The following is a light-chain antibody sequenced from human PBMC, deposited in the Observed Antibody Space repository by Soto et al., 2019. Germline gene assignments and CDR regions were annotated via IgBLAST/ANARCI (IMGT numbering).Light chain of an antibody. CDR3: QQYGSSPGT. CDR2: GAS. CDR1: QSVETF. V-gene: IGKV3-20*01. Sequence: DIVMTQSPAILSVSPGERATLSCRASQSVETFLACFQHKAGQAPRLLIFGASSRATGIPDRFSGSGSGTDFTLIISRVEPEDFALYHCQQYGSSPGTFGQGTRLEIK. J-gene: IGKJ5*01.